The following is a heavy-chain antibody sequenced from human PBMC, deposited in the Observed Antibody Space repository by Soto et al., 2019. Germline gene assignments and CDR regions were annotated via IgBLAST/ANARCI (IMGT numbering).Heavy chain of an antibody. V-gene: IGHV1-18*01. CDR2: ISAYNGNT. J-gene: IGHJ6*02. D-gene: IGHD3-9*01. Sequence: QVQLVQSGAEVKKPGASVKVSCKASGYTFTSYGISWVRQAPGQGLEWMGWISAYNGNTNYAQKLQGRVTMTTDTSTSTVYMELRSLRSDDTAVYYCARLLIHPHAFDWLPRNSNYGMDVWGQGTTVTVSS. CDR1: GYTFTSYG. CDR3: ARLLIHPHAFDWLPRNSNYGMDV.